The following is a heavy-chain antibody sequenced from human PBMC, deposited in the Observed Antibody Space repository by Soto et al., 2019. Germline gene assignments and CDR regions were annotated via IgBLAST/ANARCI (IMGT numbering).Heavy chain of an antibody. V-gene: IGHV3-33*01. Sequence: LRLSCVASGFTFRNFGMHWVRQAPGKGLEWVAVISNDENIKQYADSVRGRFAIARDNSKNTLYLQVTSLRAEDTAIYYCARGLRSVLDYWGQGALVTVSS. CDR2: ISNDENIK. J-gene: IGHJ4*02. CDR1: GFTFRNFG. D-gene: IGHD6-6*01. CDR3: ARGLRSVLDY.